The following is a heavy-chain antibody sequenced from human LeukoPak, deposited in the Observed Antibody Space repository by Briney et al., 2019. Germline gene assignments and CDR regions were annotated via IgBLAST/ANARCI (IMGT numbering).Heavy chain of an antibody. CDR2: INPSGGST. CDR1: GYTFTSYY. J-gene: IGHJ4*02. V-gene: IGHV1-46*01. CDR3: AREGYVRGSYYIIDY. D-gene: IGHD1-26*01. Sequence: ASVKVSCKASGYTFTSYYMHWVRQAPGQGLEWMGIINPSGGSTSYVQKFQGRVTMTRDTSTSTVYMELSSLRSEDTAVYYCAREGYVRGSYYIIDYWGQGTLVTLSS.